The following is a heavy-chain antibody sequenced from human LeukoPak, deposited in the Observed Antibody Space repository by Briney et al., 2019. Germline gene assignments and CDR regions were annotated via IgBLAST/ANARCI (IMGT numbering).Heavy chain of an antibody. CDR3: ARGDDITGTTFDY. V-gene: IGHV3-53*01. CDR1: GFTVSSNY. Sequence: GGSLRLSCAAFGFTVSSNYMSWVRQAPGKGLEWVSVIYSGGSTYYADSVKGRFTISRDNSKNTLYLQMNSLRAEDTAVYYCARGDDITGTTFDYWGQGTLVTVSS. CDR2: IYSGGST. D-gene: IGHD1-7*01. J-gene: IGHJ4*02.